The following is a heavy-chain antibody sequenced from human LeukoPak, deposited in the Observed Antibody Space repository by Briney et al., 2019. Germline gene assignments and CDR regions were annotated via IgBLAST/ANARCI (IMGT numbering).Heavy chain of an antibody. CDR1: GFTFSSYA. CDR2: ISSNGGST. V-gene: IGHV3-64*01. J-gene: IGHJ4*02. D-gene: IGHD3-10*01. CDR3: AKEGEKIWFRELYQFDY. Sequence: PGGSLTLSCAASGFTFSSYAMHWVRQAPGKGLEYVSAISSNGGSTYYANSVKGRFTISRDNSKNTLYLQMNSLRAEDTAVYYCAKEGEKIWFRELYQFDYWGQGTLVTVSS.